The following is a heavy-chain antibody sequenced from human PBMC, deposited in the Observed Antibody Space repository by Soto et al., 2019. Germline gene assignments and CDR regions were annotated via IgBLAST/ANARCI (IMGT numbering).Heavy chain of an antibody. J-gene: IGHJ4*02. D-gene: IGHD3-22*01. V-gene: IGHV4-39*01. CDR2: IYYSGST. CDR1: GGSISSGGYY. CDR3: ARSAYYYDSSGYPGSFDY. Sequence: SETLSLTCTVSGGSISSGGYYWSWIRQHPGKGLEWIGYIYYSGSTYYNPSLKSRVTISVDTSKNQFSLKLSSVTAADTAVYYCARSAYYYDSSGYPGSFDYWGQGTLVTVSS.